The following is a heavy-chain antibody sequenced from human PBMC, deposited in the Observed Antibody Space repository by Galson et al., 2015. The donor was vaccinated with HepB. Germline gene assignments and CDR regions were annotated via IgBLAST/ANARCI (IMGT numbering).Heavy chain of an antibody. J-gene: IGHJ4*02. CDR2: IYSGGST. CDR1: GFTVSSNY. Sequence: SLRLSCAASGFTVSSNYMSWVRQAPGKGLEWVSVIYSGGSTYYADSVNGRFTISRDNSKNTLYLQMNSLRAEDTAVYYCARDEFPPYYYDSSGYYSSWGQGTLVTVSS. CDR3: ARDEFPPYYYDSSGYYSS. D-gene: IGHD3-22*01. V-gene: IGHV3-66*01.